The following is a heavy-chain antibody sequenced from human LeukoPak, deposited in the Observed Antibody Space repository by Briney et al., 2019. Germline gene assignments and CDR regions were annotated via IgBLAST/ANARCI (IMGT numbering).Heavy chain of an antibody. V-gene: IGHV3-7*01. Sequence: AGGSLRLSCAASGFTFSSYWMSWVRQAPGKGLEWVANIKQDGSEKYYVDSVKGRFTISRDNAKNSLYLQMNSLGAEDTAVYFCVSGFLQWLYWGQGTLVTVSS. CDR1: GFTFSSYW. D-gene: IGHD3-3*01. CDR2: IKQDGSEK. CDR3: VSGFLQWLY. J-gene: IGHJ4*02.